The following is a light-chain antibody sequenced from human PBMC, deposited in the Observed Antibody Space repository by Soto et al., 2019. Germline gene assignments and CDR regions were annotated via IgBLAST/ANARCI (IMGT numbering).Light chain of an antibody. CDR1: QSVSSD. Sequence: ETVLTQSPATLSLSRGERATLSCRASQSVSSDLAWYQQKPGQAPRLLIYDASNRATGIPARFSGSGSGTDFTLTISSLEPEDFAVYYCQQRSNWPYTFGQGTKLEIK. CDR2: DAS. V-gene: IGKV3-11*01. CDR3: QQRSNWPYT. J-gene: IGKJ2*01.